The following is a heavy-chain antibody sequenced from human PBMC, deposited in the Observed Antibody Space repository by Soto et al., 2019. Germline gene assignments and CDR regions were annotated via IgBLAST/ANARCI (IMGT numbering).Heavy chain of an antibody. V-gene: IGHV1-8*01. Sequence: GASVKVSCKASGYTFTSYDINWVRQATGQGLEWMGWTNPNSGNTGYAQKFQGRVTMTRNTSISTAYMELSSLRSEDTAVYYCARGLRPDIFAFDIWGQGTMVTVSS. CDR1: GYTFTSYD. J-gene: IGHJ3*02. CDR2: TNPNSGNT. D-gene: IGHD3-9*01. CDR3: ARGLRPDIFAFDI.